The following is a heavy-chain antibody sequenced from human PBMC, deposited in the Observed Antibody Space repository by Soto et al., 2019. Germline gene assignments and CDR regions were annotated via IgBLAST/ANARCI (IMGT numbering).Heavy chain of an antibody. CDR3: TDTWGYRSGSYYFDY. Sequence: EVQLLESGGGLVQPGGSLRLSCAASGFSFSTYAMGWVRQAPGKGLEWVSSISAGGSTTNYADSVKGRFTISRDNSENTLYLQMNSVRVEDTAIYYCTDTWGYRSGSYYFDYWGQGTLVTVSP. CDR2: ISAGGSTT. CDR1: GFSFSTYA. J-gene: IGHJ4*02. D-gene: IGHD6-19*01. V-gene: IGHV3-23*01.